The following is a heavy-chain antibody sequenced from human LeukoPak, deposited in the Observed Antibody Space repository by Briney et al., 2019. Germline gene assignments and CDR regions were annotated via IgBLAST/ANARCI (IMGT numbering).Heavy chain of an antibody. CDR1: GGSISSYY. CDR2: IYYSGST. V-gene: IGHV4-59*12. Sequence: KPSETLSLTCTVSGGSISSYYWSWIRQPPGKGLGWIGYIYYSGSTNYNPSLKSRVTISVDTSKNQFSLKLSSVTAADTAVYYCARDNRRRATMTSGGGYFDYWGQGTLVTVSS. CDR3: ARDNRRRATMTSGGGYFDY. J-gene: IGHJ4*02. D-gene: IGHD5-12*01.